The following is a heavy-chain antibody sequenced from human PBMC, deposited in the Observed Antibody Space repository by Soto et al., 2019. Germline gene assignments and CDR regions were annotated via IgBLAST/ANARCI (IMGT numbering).Heavy chain of an antibody. D-gene: IGHD2-2*01. J-gene: IGHJ4*02. CDR2: ISDDGRT. CDR3: AKVPSWGNDY. V-gene: IGHV3-53*01. CDR1: GFSVNNIF. Sequence: PGGSLRLSCVASGFSVNNIFMSWVRQAPGKGLQWVSTISDDGRTYYADSVKGRFSLSRDNSKNTLYLQMNSLRAEDTAVYYCAKVPSWGNDYWGQGTLVTVSS.